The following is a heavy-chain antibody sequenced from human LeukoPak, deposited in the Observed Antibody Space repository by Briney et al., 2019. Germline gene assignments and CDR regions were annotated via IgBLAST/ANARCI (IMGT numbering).Heavy chain of an antibody. Sequence: SETLSLTCTVSGGSISSSSYYWGWIRQPPGKGLEWIGSIYYSGSTYYNPSLKSRVIISVDTSKNQVSLKLSSVTAADTAVYYCAKGLNYYYYMDVWGKGTTVTVSS. CDR2: IYYSGST. J-gene: IGHJ6*03. CDR1: GGSISSSSYY. CDR3: AKGLNYYYYMDV. V-gene: IGHV4-39*07.